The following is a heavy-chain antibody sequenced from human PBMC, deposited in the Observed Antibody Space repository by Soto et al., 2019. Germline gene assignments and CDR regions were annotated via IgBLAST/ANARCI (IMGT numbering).Heavy chain of an antibody. V-gene: IGHV3-30*04. D-gene: IGHD6-6*01. CDR3: TKSSGGSSSVGMDY. J-gene: IGHJ4*02. CDR1: GFIFKNYA. CDR2: ITRDGYNK. Sequence: QVQLVESGGGVVQPGRSLRLSCAVSGFIFKNYALNWVRQAPGKGLEWVASITRDGYNKYYADSVKGRFTISRDNSKNTLSLQMTALGVEDSSVYYCTKSSGGSSSVGMDYWGPGTLVTVYS.